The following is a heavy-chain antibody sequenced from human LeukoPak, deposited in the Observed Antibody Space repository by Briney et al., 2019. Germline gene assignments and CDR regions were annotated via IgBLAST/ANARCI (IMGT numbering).Heavy chain of an antibody. J-gene: IGHJ6*02. CDR2: IIPIFGTA. D-gene: IGHD3-10*01. CDR1: GGTFSSYA. V-gene: IGHV1-69*13. CDR3: ARDNYYGSGSYPLDYGMDV. Sequence: GASVKVSCKASGGTFSSYAISWVRQAPGQGLEWMGGIIPIFGTANYAQKFQGRVTITADESTSTAYMELSSLRSEDTAVYYCARDNYYGSGSYPLDYGMDVWGQGTTATVSS.